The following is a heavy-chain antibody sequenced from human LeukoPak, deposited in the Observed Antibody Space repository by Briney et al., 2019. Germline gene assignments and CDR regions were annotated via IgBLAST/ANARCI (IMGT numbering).Heavy chain of an antibody. CDR2: ISGSDDST. CDR3: ATGNWRNYFDY. J-gene: IGHJ4*02. CDR1: GLTFTSDA. Sequence: GGSLRLSCAAPGLTFTSDAISWVRQAPGKGLEWVSSISGSDDSTYYADSVKGRFAISRDNSKNTLFLQMNSLRDEDTAVYYCATGNWRNYFDYWGQGTLVTVSS. D-gene: IGHD3-3*01. V-gene: IGHV3-23*01.